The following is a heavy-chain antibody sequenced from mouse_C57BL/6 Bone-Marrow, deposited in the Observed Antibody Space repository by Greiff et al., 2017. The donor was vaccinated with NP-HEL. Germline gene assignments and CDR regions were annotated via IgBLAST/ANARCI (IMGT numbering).Heavy chain of an antibody. J-gene: IGHJ4*01. CDR1: GFTFSSYT. CDR3: ARIFYYGNSSAMDY. CDR2: ISGGGGNT. Sequence: EVKVVESGGGLVKPGGSLKLSCAASGFTFSSYTMSWVRQTPEKRLEWVATISGGGGNTYYPDSVKGRFTISRDNAKNTLYLQMSSLRSEDTALYYCARIFYYGNSSAMDYWGQGTSVTVSS. D-gene: IGHD2-1*01. V-gene: IGHV5-9*01.